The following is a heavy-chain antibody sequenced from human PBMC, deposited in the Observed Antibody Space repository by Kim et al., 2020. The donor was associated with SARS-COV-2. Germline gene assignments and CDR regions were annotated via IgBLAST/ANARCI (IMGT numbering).Heavy chain of an antibody. V-gene: IGHV3-48*04. J-gene: IGHJ4*02. Sequence: GGSLRLSCAASGFTFSSYSMNWVRQAPGKGLEWVSYISSSSSTIYYADSVKGRLTISRDNAKNSLYLQMNSLRAEDTAVYNCASSGSYRATNPSYFDYWGQGTLVTVSS. CDR3: ASSGSYRATNPSYFDY. CDR2: ISSSSSTI. D-gene: IGHD1-26*01. CDR1: GFTFSSYS.